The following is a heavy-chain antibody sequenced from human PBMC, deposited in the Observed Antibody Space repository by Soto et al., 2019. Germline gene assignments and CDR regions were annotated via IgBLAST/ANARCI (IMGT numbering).Heavy chain of an antibody. CDR2: ISGSGGST. CDR1: GFTFSSYA. D-gene: IGHD2-21*01. CDR3: AKDIVVVIRYYYMDV. J-gene: IGHJ6*03. V-gene: IGHV3-23*01. Sequence: GGSLRLSCAASGFTFSSYAMSWVRQAPGKGLEWVSAISGSGGSTYYADSVKGRFTISRDNSKNTLYLQMNSLRAEDTAVYYFAKDIVVVIRYYYMDVWGKGSTVTFSS.